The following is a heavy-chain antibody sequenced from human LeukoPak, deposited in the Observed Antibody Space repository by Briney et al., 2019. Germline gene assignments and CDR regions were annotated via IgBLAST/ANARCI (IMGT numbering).Heavy chain of an antibody. CDR2: INLNSGGT. CDR3: ARSPDILTGENFDY. CDR1: GYTFTGYY. J-gene: IGHJ4*02. V-gene: IGHV1-2*02. D-gene: IGHD3-9*01. Sequence: ASVKVSCKTSGYTFTGYYMHWVRQAPGQGLEWMGWINLNSGGTNYAQKFQGRVTMTRDTSISTAYMELSRLRSGDTAVYYCARSPDILTGENFDYWGQGTLVTVSS.